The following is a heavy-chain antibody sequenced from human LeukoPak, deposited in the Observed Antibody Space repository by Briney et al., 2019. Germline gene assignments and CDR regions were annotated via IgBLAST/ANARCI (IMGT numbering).Heavy chain of an antibody. D-gene: IGHD3-22*01. CDR2: ISCDGSNK. J-gene: IGHJ4*02. CDR1: GFTFSSYG. Sequence: QPGRSLRLSCAASGFTFSSYGMHWVRQAPGKGLEWVAVISCDGSNKYYADSVKGRFTISRDNSKSTLYLQMNSLRAEDTAVYYCAKAKFRDYYDSSGYAAYWGQGTLVTVSS. V-gene: IGHV3-30*18. CDR3: AKAKFRDYYDSSGYAAY.